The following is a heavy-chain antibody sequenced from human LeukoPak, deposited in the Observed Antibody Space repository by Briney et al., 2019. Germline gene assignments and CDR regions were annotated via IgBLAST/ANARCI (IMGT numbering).Heavy chain of an antibody. D-gene: IGHD3-3*01. CDR3: ARDTSPYYDFWSGPDY. CDR1: GFTFSNYW. J-gene: IGHJ4*02. V-gene: IGHV3-7*01. CDR2: IKQDGSRE. Sequence: GGSLRPSCAASGFTFSNYWMSWVRQAPGKGLEWVANIKQDGSREFYVDSVKGRFTISRDNSKNTLYLQMNSLRAEDTAVYYCARDTSPYYDFWSGPDYWGQGTLVTVSS.